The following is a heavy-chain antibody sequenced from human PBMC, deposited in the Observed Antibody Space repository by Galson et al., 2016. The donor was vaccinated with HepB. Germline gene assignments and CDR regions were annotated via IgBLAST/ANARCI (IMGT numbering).Heavy chain of an antibody. Sequence: SLRLSCAASGFIFSDFYMNWVRQAPGKGLEWLSVSYGDGSTYYAESVRGRFTISRDNSKNSVFLQMNNLRAEDTAVYYCARDPGFRNGMNVWGQGTTVTVSS. CDR1: GFIFSDFY. CDR3: ARDPGFRNGMNV. V-gene: IGHV3-53*01. CDR2: SYGDGST. J-gene: IGHJ6*02.